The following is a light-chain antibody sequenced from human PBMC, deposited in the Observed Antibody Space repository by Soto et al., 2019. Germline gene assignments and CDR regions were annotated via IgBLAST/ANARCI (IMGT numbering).Light chain of an antibody. V-gene: IGKV3-11*01. CDR1: HDVDIY. CDR2: DAS. CDR3: QQRTYWPPLT. Sequence: EAVLTQSPATLSLSPGETATLSCRASHDVDIYVAWYQQKPGQAPRLLIYDASNRATGIPARFSGSGSGTDLTLTISSLEPEDFAVYYCQQRTYWPPLTFGQGTRLE. J-gene: IGKJ5*01.